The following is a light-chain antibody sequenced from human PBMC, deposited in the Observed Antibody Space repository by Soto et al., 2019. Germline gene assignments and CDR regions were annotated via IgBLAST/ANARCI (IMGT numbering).Light chain of an antibody. V-gene: IGLV2-8*01. CDR3: MSYAGSDNWGI. J-gene: IGLJ2*01. Sequence: QSALTQPPSASGSPGQSVAISCTGSSSDVGGYNFVSWYQRHPGKAPKLIIYEVSKRPSGVPDRFSGSKSGNTAFLTVSGLQAEDEGDYYCMSYAGSDNWGIFGGGTKLTVL. CDR2: EVS. CDR1: SSDVGGYNF.